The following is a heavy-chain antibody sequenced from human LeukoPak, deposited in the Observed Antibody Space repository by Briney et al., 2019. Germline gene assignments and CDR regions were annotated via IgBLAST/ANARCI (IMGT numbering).Heavy chain of an antibody. Sequence: PGRSLRLSCAASGFTFSSYAMHWVRQAPGKGLEWVAVISYDGSNKYYADSVKGRFTISRDNSKNTLYLQMNSLRAEDTAVYYCARDLSYDSSGGTAHYGGQGTLVTVSS. V-gene: IGHV3-30*01. CDR2: ISYDGSNK. CDR1: GFTFSSYA. D-gene: IGHD3-22*01. J-gene: IGHJ4*02. CDR3: ARDLSYDSSGGTAHY.